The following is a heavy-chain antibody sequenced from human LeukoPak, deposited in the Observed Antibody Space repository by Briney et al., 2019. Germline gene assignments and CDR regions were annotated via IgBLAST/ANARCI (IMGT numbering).Heavy chain of an antibody. V-gene: IGHV3-48*03. CDR1: GFTFSSYE. D-gene: IGHD4-17*01. CDR3: ARDNKDYGDYPKYDAFVI. Sequence: GGSLCLSCAASGFTFSSYEMNWVRQAPGKGLEGGSYISRSGSTIYYADSVNGRFTISRDNAKNSLYLQMNSLRAEDTAVYYCARDNKDYGDYPKYDAFVIWGQRPIVTVSS. J-gene: IGHJ3*02. CDR2: ISRSGSTI.